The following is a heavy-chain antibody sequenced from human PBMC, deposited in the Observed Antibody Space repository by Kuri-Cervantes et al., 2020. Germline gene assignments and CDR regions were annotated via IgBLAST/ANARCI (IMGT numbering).Heavy chain of an antibody. V-gene: IGHV1-8*02. CDR1: GYTFTGYY. D-gene: IGHD3-10*01. CDR2: MNPNSGNT. J-gene: IGHJ4*02. Sequence: ASVKVSCKASGYTFTGYYMHWVRQAPGQGLEWMGWMNPNSGNTGYAQKFQGRVTMTRNTSISTAYMELSSLRSEDTAVYYCARGFRGIRGVIQAYWGQGTLVTVSS. CDR3: ARGFRGIRGVIQAY.